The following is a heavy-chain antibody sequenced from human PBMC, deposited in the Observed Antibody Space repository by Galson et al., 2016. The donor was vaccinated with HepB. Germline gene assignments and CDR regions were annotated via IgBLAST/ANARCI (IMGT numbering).Heavy chain of an antibody. CDR1: GFTFTTYE. CDR2: ISSYGSTI. V-gene: IGHV3-48*03. J-gene: IGHJ4*02. D-gene: IGHD6-19*01. Sequence: SLRLSCAASGFTFTTYEMTWVRQAPGKGLEWISYISSYGSTIYYADSVKGRFTISRDNAENSLYLKMNSLRAEDTAVYYCARVRWLEPLDYWGQGTLVTVSS. CDR3: ARVRWLEPLDY.